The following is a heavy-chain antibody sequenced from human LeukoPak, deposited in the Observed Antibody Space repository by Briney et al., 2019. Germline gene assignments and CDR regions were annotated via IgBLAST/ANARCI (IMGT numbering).Heavy chain of an antibody. CDR3: ARSTTTSDDFWSGPDY. J-gene: IGHJ4*02. CDR2: INPNSGGT. V-gene: IGHV1-2*02. CDR1: GYTFTGYY. Sequence: ASVKVSCKASGYTFTGYYMHWVRQAPGQGLEWMGWINPNSGGTNYAQKFQGRVTMTRDTSISTAYMELSRLRSDDTAVYYCARSTTTSDDFWSGPDYWGQGTLVTVSS. D-gene: IGHD3-3*01.